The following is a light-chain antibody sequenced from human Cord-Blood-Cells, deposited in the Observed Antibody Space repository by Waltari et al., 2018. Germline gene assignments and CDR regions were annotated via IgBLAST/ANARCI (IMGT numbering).Light chain of an antibody. CDR3: CSYAGSSTWV. Sequence: QSALTQPASVSGSPGQSITISCTGTSSDVGSYNLVSWYQQHPGKAPKLMIYEGSKRPSGVSNRFSSSKSGNTASLTISGLQAEDEADYYCCSYAGSSTWVFGGGTK. CDR1: SSDVGSYNL. J-gene: IGLJ3*02. CDR2: EGS. V-gene: IGLV2-23*01.